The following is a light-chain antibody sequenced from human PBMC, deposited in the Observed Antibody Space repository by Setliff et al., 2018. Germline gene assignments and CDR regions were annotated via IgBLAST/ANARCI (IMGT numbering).Light chain of an antibody. J-gene: IGLJ1*01. CDR3: SSYTSSSTLEV. CDR2: DVS. Sequence: QSALTQPASVSGSPGQSITISCTGTSSDVGGYNYVSWYQQQPGKAPKLMIYDVSKRPSGVSNRFSGSKSGNTASLTISGLQAEDEADYYCSSYTSSSTLEVFGTGTKVTVL. V-gene: IGLV2-14*01. CDR1: SSDVGGYNY.